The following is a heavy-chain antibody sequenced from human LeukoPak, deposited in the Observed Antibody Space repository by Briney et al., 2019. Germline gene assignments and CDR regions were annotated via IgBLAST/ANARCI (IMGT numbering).Heavy chain of an antibody. D-gene: IGHD3-22*01. CDR2: IYSGGST. V-gene: IGHV3-53*01. Sequence: GRSLRLSCAASGFTVSSNYMSWVRQAPGKGLEWVSVIYSGGSTYHADSVKGRFTISRDNSKNTLYLQMNSLRAEDTAVYYCARGDSMIRGWGAFDIWGQGTMVTVSS. J-gene: IGHJ3*02. CDR1: GFTVSSNY. CDR3: ARGDSMIRGWGAFDI.